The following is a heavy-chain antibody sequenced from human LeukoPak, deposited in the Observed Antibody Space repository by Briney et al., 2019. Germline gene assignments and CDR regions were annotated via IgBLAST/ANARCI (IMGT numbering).Heavy chain of an antibody. CDR2: INPNSDGT. CDR3: ARDDNYDILTGYSELDY. CDR1: GYTFTGYY. D-gene: IGHD3-9*01. J-gene: IGHJ4*02. Sequence: GASVKVSCKASGYTFTGYYMHWVRQAPGQGLEWMGWINPNSDGTNYAQKFQGRVTMTRDTSISTAYMELSRLRSDDTAVYYCARDDNYDILTGYSELDYWGQGTLVTVSS. V-gene: IGHV1-2*02.